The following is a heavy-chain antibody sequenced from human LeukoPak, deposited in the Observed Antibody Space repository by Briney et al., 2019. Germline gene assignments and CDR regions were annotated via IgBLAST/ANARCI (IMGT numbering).Heavy chain of an antibody. CDR2: ISISADMT. Sequence: GGSLRLSCEVSGFPFSSHARSWVRQAPGRGLEWVSGISISADMTYYADSVQGRFIISRDNSKNTVYLQMDSLRVEDTAVYYCANEEVPNDYWGQGTLVTVSS. J-gene: IGHJ4*02. V-gene: IGHV3-23*01. CDR1: GFPFSSHA. CDR3: ANEEVPNDY. D-gene: IGHD4/OR15-4a*01.